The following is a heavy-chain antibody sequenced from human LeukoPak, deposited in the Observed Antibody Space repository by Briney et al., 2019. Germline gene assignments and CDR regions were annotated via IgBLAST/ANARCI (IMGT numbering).Heavy chain of an antibody. CDR1: GGAFSSYA. CDR2: IIPIFGTA. V-gene: IGHV1-69*05. D-gene: IGHD2-15*01. CDR3: ARDRVAATDAFDI. J-gene: IGHJ3*02. Sequence: SVKVSCKASGGAFSSYAISWVRQAPGQGLEWMGRIIPIFGTANYAQKFQGRVTITTDESPSTAYMELSSLRSEDTAVYYCARDRVAATDAFDIWGQGTMVTVSS.